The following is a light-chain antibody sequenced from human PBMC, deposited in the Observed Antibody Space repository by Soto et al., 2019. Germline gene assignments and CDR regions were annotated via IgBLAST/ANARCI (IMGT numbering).Light chain of an antibody. CDR3: QQYGRTSWT. CDR1: QSVSTNF. V-gene: IGKV3-20*01. Sequence: EIVLTQSPGTLSLSPGEGATLSCRASQSVSTNFFAWYQQKPGQAPRLLIYGACTRATGLPDRFSGSGSGTDFTLTISRLEPEDFAVYYCQQYGRTSWTFGQGTKVEIK. CDR2: GAC. J-gene: IGKJ1*01.